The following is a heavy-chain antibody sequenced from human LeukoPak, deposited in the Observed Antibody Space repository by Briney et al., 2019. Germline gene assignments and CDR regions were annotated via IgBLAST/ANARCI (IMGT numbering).Heavy chain of an antibody. CDR2: IAETGST. Sequence: PWGSLRLSCAVSGGTFSSCGMYWDCLRQRQGQELVSIRYIAETGSTYYNPSLKSRVTISVDTSKHKFSLKLSSVTAADTAVYYCASGIHCGDYNWFDPWGQGSLVTVSS. V-gene: IGHV4-31*11. D-gene: IGHD4-17*01. J-gene: IGHJ5*02. CDR1: GGTFSSCGMY. CDR3: ASGIHCGDYNWFDP.